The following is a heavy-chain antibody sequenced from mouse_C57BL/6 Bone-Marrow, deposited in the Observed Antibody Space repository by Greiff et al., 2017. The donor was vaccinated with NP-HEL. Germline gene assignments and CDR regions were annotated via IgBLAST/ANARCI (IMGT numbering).Heavy chain of an antibody. CDR1: GYTFTSYG. J-gene: IGHJ4*01. Sequence: VQLQQSGAELARPGASVKLSCKASGYTFTSYGISWVKQRTGQGLEWIGEIYPRSGNTYYNEKFKGKATLTADKSSSTAYMELRSLTSEDSAGYFGARWGLRRGYAMDYWGQGTSVTVSS. V-gene: IGHV1-81*01. CDR3: ARWGLRRGYAMDY. D-gene: IGHD2-4*01. CDR2: IYPRSGNT.